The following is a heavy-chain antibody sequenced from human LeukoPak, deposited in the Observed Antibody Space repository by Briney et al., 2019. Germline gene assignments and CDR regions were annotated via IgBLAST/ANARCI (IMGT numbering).Heavy chain of an antibody. V-gene: IGHV1-2*02. Sequence: ASVKVSCKASGYTFTGSYMHWVRQAPGQGLEWMGWINPNSGGTDYAQNFQGRVTMTRDTSISTAYMELSRLRSDDTAVYFCAEGNHPWRFDYWGQGTLVTVSS. CDR2: INPNSGGT. D-gene: IGHD1-14*01. J-gene: IGHJ4*02. CDR1: GYTFTGSY. CDR3: AEGNHPWRFDY.